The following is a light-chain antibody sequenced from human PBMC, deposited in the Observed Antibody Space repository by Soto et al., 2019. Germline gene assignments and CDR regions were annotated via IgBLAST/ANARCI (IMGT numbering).Light chain of an antibody. J-gene: IGLJ7*01. CDR2: EVS. V-gene: IGLV2-14*01. Sequence: QSALTQPASVSGSPGQSITISCTGTSSDVGGYNYVSWYQQHPGKAPKLMIYEVSKRPSGVSNRFSGSKSGNTASLTISGLQDEDEADYYCSSYTSRSTRVFGGGTQLTVL. CDR1: SSDVGGYNY. CDR3: SSYTSRSTRV.